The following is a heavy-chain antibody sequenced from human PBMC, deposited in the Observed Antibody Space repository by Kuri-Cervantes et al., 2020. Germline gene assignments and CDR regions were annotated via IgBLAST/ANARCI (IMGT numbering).Heavy chain of an antibody. Sequence: GESLKISCAASGFTFSSYSMNWVRQAPGKGLEWVSYISSSSSTIYYADPVKGRFTISRDNAKNSLYLQMNSLRDEDTAVYYCARGHYGEADAFDIWGQGTMVTVSS. CDR3: ARGHYGEADAFDI. V-gene: IGHV3-48*02. J-gene: IGHJ3*02. CDR1: GFTFSSYS. D-gene: IGHD4-17*01. CDR2: ISSSSSTI.